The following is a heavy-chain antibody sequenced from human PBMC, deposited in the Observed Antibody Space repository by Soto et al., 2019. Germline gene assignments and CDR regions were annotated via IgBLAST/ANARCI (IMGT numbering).Heavy chain of an antibody. CDR1: GFSLSNARMG. Sequence: QVTLKESGPVLVKPTETLTLTCTVSGFSLSNARMGVSWIRQPPGKALEWLAHIFLNDEKSYSTSLKSRLTISKDTSKSQVVLTMTNMDPVDTATYYCARIGSGWFAYYFDYWGQGTLVTVSS. CDR3: ARIGSGWFAYYFDY. D-gene: IGHD6-19*01. J-gene: IGHJ4*02. CDR2: IFLNDEK. V-gene: IGHV2-26*01.